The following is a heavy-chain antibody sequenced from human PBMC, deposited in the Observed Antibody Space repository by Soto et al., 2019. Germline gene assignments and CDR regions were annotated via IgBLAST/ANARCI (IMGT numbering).Heavy chain of an antibody. Sequence: VGSLRLSCAASGFTFSSYSMNWVRQAPGKGLEWVSSISSSSSYIYYADSVKGRFTISRDNAKNSLYLQMNSLRAEDTAVYYCARDRHHYYGSGSYYYYGMDVWGQGITVTVSS. V-gene: IGHV3-21*01. CDR1: GFTFSSYS. J-gene: IGHJ6*02. D-gene: IGHD3-10*01. CDR2: ISSSSSYI. CDR3: ARDRHHYYGSGSYYYYGMDV.